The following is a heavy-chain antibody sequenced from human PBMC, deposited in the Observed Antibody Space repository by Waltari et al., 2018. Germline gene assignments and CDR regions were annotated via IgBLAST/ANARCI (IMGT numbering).Heavy chain of an antibody. CDR1: GYTLTELS. J-gene: IGHJ6*03. D-gene: IGHD4-17*01. V-gene: IGHV1-24*01. CDR3: ATTPHPGDYRVYYYYMDV. Sequence: QVQLVQSGAEVKKPGASVKVSCKVSGYTLTELSMHWVRQAPGKGLEWMGGFDPEDGETIYAQKFQGRVSMTEDTSTDTAYMELSSLRSEDTAVYYCATTPHPGDYRVYYYYMDVWGKGTTVTVSS. CDR2: FDPEDGET.